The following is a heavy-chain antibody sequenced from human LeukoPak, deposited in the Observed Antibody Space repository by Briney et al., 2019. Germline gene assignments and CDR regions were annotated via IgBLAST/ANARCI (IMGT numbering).Heavy chain of an antibody. CDR3: ARVGYYDIPFDY. J-gene: IGHJ4*02. CDR1: GGSFSGYY. D-gene: IGHD3-9*01. CDR2: INHSGST. V-gene: IGHV4-34*01. Sequence: SETLSLTCAVYGGSFSGYYWSWIRQPPGKGLEWIGEINHSGSTNYNPSLKSRVTISVDTSKNQFSLKLSSVTAADTAVYYCARVGYYDIPFDYRGQGTLVTVSS.